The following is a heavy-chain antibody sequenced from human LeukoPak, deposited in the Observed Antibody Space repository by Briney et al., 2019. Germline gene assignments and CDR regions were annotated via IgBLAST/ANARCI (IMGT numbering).Heavy chain of an antibody. CDR2: IDKHGSGK. J-gene: IGHJ4*02. Sequence: GSLGLSCVASGFTFSTSWVTWVRQAPGKGLEWVANIDKHGSGKYYVDSVKGRFAISRDYASNSVFLQMDSLRAEDTSVYYCARDAGWGYYDLWGQGTPVTVSS. V-gene: IGHV3-7*01. CDR1: GFTFSTSW. D-gene: IGHD1-26*01. CDR3: ARDAGWGYYDL.